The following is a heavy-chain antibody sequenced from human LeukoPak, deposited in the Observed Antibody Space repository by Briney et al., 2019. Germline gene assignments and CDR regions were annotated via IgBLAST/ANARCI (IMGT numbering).Heavy chain of an antibody. CDR3: AGTAWGVGFYYFYY. CDR2: IKRDGSEK. J-gene: IGHJ4*02. CDR1: GFTFNSYW. V-gene: IGHV3-7*01. D-gene: IGHD3-10*01. Sequence: PGGSLRLSCAASGFTFNSYWMSWVRQAPGKGLEWVANIKRDGSEKYYVDSVKGRFTISRDNAKNSLYLQMNSLRDEDPAVYYGAGTAWGVGFYYFYYGGQVTLVSVSS.